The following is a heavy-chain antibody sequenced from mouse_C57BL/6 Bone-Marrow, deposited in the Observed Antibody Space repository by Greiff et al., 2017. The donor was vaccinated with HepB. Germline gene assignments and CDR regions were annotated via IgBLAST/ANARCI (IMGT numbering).Heavy chain of an antibody. CDR1: GYTFTSYW. V-gene: IGHV1-55*01. D-gene: IGHD1-1*01. CDR3: ARGVPGSSYAMDY. CDR2: IYPGSGST. Sequence: QVQLKQPGAELVKPGASVKMSCKASGYTFTSYWITWVKQRPGQGLEWIGDIYPGSGSTNYNEKFKSKATLTVDTSSSTAYMQLSSLTSEDSAVYYCARGVPGSSYAMDYWGQGTSVTVSS. J-gene: IGHJ4*01.